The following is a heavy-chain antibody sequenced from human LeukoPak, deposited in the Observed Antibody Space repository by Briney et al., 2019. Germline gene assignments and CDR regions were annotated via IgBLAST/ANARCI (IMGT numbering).Heavy chain of an antibody. Sequence: GGSLRLSCAASAFTFSDYAMTWVRQAPGKGLEWVSGTCAGDGRYHYADSVNGRFTISRDNFKNTLYLQMNSLRAKDTAVYYCAKTLGSGGFFFAFDIWGEGKLVSVSS. D-gene: IGHD2-15*01. CDR1: AFTFSDYA. CDR3: AKTLGSGGFFFAFDI. V-gene: IGHV3-23*01. J-gene: IGHJ3*02. CDR2: TCAGDGRY.